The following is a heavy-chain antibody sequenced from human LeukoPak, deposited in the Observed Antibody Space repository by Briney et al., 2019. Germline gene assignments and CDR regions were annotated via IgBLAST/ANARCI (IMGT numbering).Heavy chain of an antibody. J-gene: IGHJ1*01. CDR3: ARSGWSIPGFQH. Sequence: GSLRLSCAASGFTFSSYSMNWVRQAPGRGLEWVSYISGSSRPIYYADSVKGRFTISRDNAKNSLYLQMNSLRAEDTALYYCARSGWSIPGFQHWGQGTLVTVSS. CDR1: GFTFSSYS. D-gene: IGHD6-19*01. V-gene: IGHV3-48*01. CDR2: ISGSSRPI.